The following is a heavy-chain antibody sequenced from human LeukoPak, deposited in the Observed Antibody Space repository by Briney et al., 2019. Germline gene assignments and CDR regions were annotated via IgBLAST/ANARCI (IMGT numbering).Heavy chain of an antibody. Sequence: ASVKVSCKASGDSFSDYYIHWVRQAPGQGPEWMGWINLNTGGTNYAQKFDGRFSMTRDTSINTAFMELSGLRFDDTAVYYCGSVRGILSYFDLWGRGTLVTVSS. CDR3: GSVRGILSYFDL. D-gene: IGHD3-16*01. CDR2: INLNTGGT. CDR1: GDSFSDYY. V-gene: IGHV1-2*02. J-gene: IGHJ2*01.